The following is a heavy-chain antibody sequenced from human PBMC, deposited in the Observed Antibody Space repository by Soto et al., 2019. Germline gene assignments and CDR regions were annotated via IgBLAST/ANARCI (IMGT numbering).Heavy chain of an antibody. CDR1: GYSFAGYW. D-gene: IGHD3-22*01. V-gene: IGHV5-10-1*01. CDR3: ARQIYDSDTGPNFQYYFDS. J-gene: IGHJ4*02. Sequence: PGESLKISCKGSGYSFAGYWTTWVRQKPGKGLERMGRIDPSDSQTYYSPSFRGHVTISATKSITTVFLQWSSLRASDTAMYYCARQIYDSDTGPNFQYYFDSWGQGTPVTAPQ. CDR2: IDPSDSQT.